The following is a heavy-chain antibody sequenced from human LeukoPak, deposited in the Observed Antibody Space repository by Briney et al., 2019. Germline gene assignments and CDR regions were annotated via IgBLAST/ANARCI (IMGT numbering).Heavy chain of an antibody. D-gene: IGHD2-15*01. J-gene: IGHJ5*02. CDR3: TRENGCSGGSCYCFQNRGWFDP. V-gene: IGHV3-49*04. Sequence: GGSLRLTCTASGFTFGDYAMSWVRQAPGKGLEWLGFSRTKAYGGTTEYAASVKGRFTISRDDSKSIAYLQMNSLKTEDTAVYYCTRENGCSGGSCYCFQNRGWFDPWGQGTLVTVSS. CDR1: GFTFGDYA. CDR2: SRTKAYGGTT.